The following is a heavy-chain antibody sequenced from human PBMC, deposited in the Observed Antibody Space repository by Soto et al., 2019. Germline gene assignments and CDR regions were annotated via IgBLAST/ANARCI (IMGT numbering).Heavy chain of an antibody. CDR3: ARVDDNDFWSGYSLDY. J-gene: IGHJ4*02. CDR2: IIPIFGTA. V-gene: IGHV1-69*01. D-gene: IGHD3-3*01. Sequence: QVQLVQSGAEVKKPGSSVKVSCKASGGTFSSYAISWVRQAPGQGLEWMGGIIPIFGTANYAQKFQGRVTITADESTSTAYMELSSLRSEDTAVYYCARVDDNDFWSGYSLDYWGQGTLVTVSS. CDR1: GGTFSSYA.